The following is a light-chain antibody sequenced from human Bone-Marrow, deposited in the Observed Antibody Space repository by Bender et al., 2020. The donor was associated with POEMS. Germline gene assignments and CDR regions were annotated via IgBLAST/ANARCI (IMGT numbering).Light chain of an antibody. CDR2: ESA. V-gene: IGLV3-1*01. Sequence: SDDLTQPPSVSVSPGQTATITCSGDGLANKDICWYQKKSGQSPVLVIFESAMRPSGIRERFSGSKSGNTASLTISETQVVDEADYFCQAWDSSAVVFGGGTKLTVL. CDR3: QAWDSSAVV. CDR1: GLANKD. J-gene: IGLJ2*01.